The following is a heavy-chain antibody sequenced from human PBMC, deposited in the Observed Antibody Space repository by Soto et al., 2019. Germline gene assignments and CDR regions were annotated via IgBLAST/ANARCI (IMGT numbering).Heavy chain of an antibody. V-gene: IGHV1-69*01. CDR2: IIPIFGTA. CDR1: GGTFSSYA. J-gene: IGHJ6*02. CDR3: AAVGYCSGGSCYEDYYYYYGMDV. Sequence: QVQLVQSGAEVKKPGSSVKVSCKASGGTFSSYAISWVRQAPGQGLEWMGGIIPIFGTANYAQKFQGRVTITADESTSTAYMELSSLRSEDTAVYYCAAVGYCSGGSCYEDYYYYYGMDVWGQGTTFTVSS. D-gene: IGHD2-15*01.